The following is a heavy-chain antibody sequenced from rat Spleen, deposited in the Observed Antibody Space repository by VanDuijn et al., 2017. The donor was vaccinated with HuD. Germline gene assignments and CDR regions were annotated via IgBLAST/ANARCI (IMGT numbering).Heavy chain of an antibody. D-gene: IGHD1-5*01. V-gene: IGHV5-22*01. Sequence: EVRLVESGGGLVQPGRSLKLSCAASGFTFSDYYMAWVRQAPTKGLEWVASISYEVSRTYYGDSVKGRFTISRDNAENTVYLQMNSLRSEDTATYYCARSIQVQTGVDYWGQGVMVTVSS. CDR2: ISYEVSRT. CDR3: ARSIQVQTGVDY. CDR1: GFTFSDYY. J-gene: IGHJ2*01.